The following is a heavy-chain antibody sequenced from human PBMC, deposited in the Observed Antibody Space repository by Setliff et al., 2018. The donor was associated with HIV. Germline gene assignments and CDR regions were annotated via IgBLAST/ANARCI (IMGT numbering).Heavy chain of an antibody. D-gene: IGHD5-18*01. CDR2: IYYSGTT. CDR3: ARRGRTGNSYVLHWFDP. CDR1: GGSIISYY. J-gene: IGHJ5*02. Sequence: SETLSLTCTVSGGSIISYYWSWIRQPPGKGLEWIAYIYYSGTTKYNPPLKSRVSISVDTSKNQFSLKLSSVTAADTAVYYCARRGRTGNSYVLHWFDPWGQGTLVTVSS. V-gene: IGHV4-59*01.